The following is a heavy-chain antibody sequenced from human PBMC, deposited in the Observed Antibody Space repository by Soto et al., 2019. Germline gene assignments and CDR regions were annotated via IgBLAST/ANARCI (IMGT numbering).Heavy chain of an antibody. J-gene: IGHJ4*02. D-gene: IGHD3-22*01. Sequence: HVTWKQSGPALVQPTETLTLTCTVPVLSRSNSRTCVSWIRQPPGKSPDRLVYIFSNDEESYSTSLKSRLTISKDNFKRHVVLTMTNMDPVGTGTYYCARILHESSGHYPYYFDYWGQGTLVTVS. CDR3: ARILHESSGHYPYYFDY. CDR1: VLSRSNSRTC. V-gene: IGHV2-26*01. CDR2: IFSNDEE.